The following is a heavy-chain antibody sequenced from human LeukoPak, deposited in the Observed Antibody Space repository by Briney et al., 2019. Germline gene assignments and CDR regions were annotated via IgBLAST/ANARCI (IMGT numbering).Heavy chain of an antibody. CDR3: ARGTVIHYYDSSGYYPPAFDI. CDR2: INHSGST. CDR1: GGSFSGDY. Sequence: SETLSLTCAVYGGSFSGDYWSSIRQPPRKGLEWIGEINHSGSTNYNPSLKSRVTISVDTSKNQFSLKLRSVTAAATAVYYCARGTVIHYYDSSGYYPPAFDIWGQGTMVTVSS. V-gene: IGHV4-34*01. D-gene: IGHD3-22*01. J-gene: IGHJ3*02.